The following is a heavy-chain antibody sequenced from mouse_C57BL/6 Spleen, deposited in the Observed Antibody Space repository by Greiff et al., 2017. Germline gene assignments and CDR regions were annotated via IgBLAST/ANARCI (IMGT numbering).Heavy chain of an antibody. Sequence: EVKVVESGGGLVKPGGSLKLSCAASGFTFSDYGMHWVRQAPEKGLEWVAYISSGSSTIYYADTVKGRFTISRDNAKNTLFLQMTSLRSEDTAMYYCARSRYYSNFYFDYWGQGTTLTVSS. V-gene: IGHV5-17*01. D-gene: IGHD2-5*01. CDR2: ISSGSSTI. J-gene: IGHJ2*01. CDR3: ARSRYYSNFYFDY. CDR1: GFTFSDYG.